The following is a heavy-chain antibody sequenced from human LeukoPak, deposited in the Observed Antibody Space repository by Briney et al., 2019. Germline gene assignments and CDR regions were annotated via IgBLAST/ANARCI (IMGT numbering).Heavy chain of an antibody. J-gene: IGHJ3*02. CDR1: GGTFSSYA. CDR3: ARGLMTTDAFIS. D-gene: IGHD4-17*01. Sequence: SVKVSCKASGGTFSSYAISWVRQAPGQGLEWMGGIIPIFGTANYAQKFQGRVTITADKSTSTAYMELSSLRSEDTAVYYCARGLMTTDAFISGAKGQWSPSLQ. V-gene: IGHV1-69*06. CDR2: IIPIFGTA.